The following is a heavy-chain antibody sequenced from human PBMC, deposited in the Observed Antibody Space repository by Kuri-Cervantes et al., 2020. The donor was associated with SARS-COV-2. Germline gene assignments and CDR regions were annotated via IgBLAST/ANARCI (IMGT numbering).Heavy chain of an antibody. Sequence: GGSLRLSCTASGFTFGDYAMSWFRQAPGKGLEWVGFIRSKAYGGTTEYAASVKGRFTISRDDSKSIAYLQMNSLKTEDTAVYYCTRVELAFSVGGVLNYWGQGTLVTVPQ. V-gene: IGHV3-49*03. D-gene: IGHD1-7*01. CDR2: IRSKAYGGTT. CDR1: GFTFGDYA. J-gene: IGHJ4*02. CDR3: TRVELAFSVGGVLNY.